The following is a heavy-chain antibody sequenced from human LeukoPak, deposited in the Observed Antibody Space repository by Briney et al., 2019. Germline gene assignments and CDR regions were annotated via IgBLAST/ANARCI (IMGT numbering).Heavy chain of an antibody. Sequence: SETLSLTCTVSGGSISSGDYYWIWIRQPPGKGPEWIGYIYYSGSTYSNPSLKSRVTISGDTSKNQFSLKVNSVTAADTAVYYCARGSWSSSIDYWGQGTLVTVSS. V-gene: IGHV4-30-4*01. CDR2: IYYSGST. CDR1: GGSISSGDYY. D-gene: IGHD6-6*01. J-gene: IGHJ4*02. CDR3: ARGSWSSSIDY.